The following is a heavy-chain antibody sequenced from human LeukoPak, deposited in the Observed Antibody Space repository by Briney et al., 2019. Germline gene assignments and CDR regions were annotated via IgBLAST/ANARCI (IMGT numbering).Heavy chain of an antibody. Sequence: SETLSLTCTVSGGSISSSSYYWGWIRQPPGKGLEWIGSIYYSGSTYYNPSLKSRVTISVDTSKNQFSLKLSSVTAADTAVYYCARMVWGGPFDYWGQGTLVTVSS. D-gene: IGHD3-10*01. CDR1: GGSISSSSYY. V-gene: IGHV4-39*01. CDR2: IYYSGST. CDR3: ARMVWGGPFDY. J-gene: IGHJ4*02.